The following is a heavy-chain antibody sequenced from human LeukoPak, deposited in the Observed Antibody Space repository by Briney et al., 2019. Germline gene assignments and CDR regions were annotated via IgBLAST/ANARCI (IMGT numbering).Heavy chain of an antibody. CDR3: ARVLVPPYGKSTEDIDY. V-gene: IGHV1-18*01. J-gene: IGHJ4*02. CDR2: ISAYNGNT. CDR1: GYIFDIYA. Sequence: GASVKVSCKASGYIFDIYALIWVRQAPGQGLEWMGWISAYNGNTNYAQKLQGRVTMTTDTSTSTAYMELRSLRSDDTAVYYCARVLVPPYGKSTEDIDYWGQGTLVTVSS. D-gene: IGHD2-2*01.